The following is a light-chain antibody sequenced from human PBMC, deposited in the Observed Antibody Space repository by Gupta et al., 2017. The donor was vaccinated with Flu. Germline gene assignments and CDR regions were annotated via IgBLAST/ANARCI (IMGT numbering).Light chain of an antibody. Sequence: DVVRTQAALSVRVTVGQPASISCRSSQSLVYSDGNTYFNWFQQRPGQSPRHLIYKVSERDSGVPDRFSGSGLGTELTLKISRVEAEDVGIYYCMQGTHWPPTFGRGTKVEIK. J-gene: IGKJ1*01. CDR2: KVS. CDR1: QSLVYSDGNTY. V-gene: IGKV2-30*01. CDR3: MQGTHWPPT.